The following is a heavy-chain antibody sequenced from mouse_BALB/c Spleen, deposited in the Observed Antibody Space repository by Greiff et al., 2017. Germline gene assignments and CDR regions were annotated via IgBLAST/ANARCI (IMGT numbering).Heavy chain of an antibody. V-gene: IGHV1-14*01. J-gene: IGHJ4*01. CDR1: GYTFTSYV. CDR2: INPYNDGT. CDR3: ARYYYDYLYAMDY. D-gene: IGHD2-4*01. Sequence: VQLKESGPELVKPGASVKMSCKASGYTFTSYVMHWVKQKPGQGLEWIGYINPYNDGTKYNEKFKGKATLTSDKSSSTAYMELSSLTSEDSAVYYCARYYYDYLYAMDYWGQGTSVTVSS.